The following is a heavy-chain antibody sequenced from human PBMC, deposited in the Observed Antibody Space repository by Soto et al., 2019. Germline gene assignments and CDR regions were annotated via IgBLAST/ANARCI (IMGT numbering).Heavy chain of an antibody. D-gene: IGHD5-18*01. CDR3: ARVQREYSYRYGINS. CDR1: GYTFTSYG. CDR2: ISAYNGNT. Sequence: ASVKVSCKASGYTFTSYGISWVRQAPGQGLEWMGWISAYNGNTNYAQKLQGRVTMTTDTSTSTAYMELRSLRSDDTAVYYCARVQREYSYRYGINSCGKGTLVTVSS. J-gene: IGHJ4*02. V-gene: IGHV1-18*01.